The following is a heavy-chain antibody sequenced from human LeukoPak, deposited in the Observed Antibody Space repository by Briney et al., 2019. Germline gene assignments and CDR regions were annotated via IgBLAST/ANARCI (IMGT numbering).Heavy chain of an antibody. CDR2: ISADVSVT. Sequence: GGSLRLSCAASGFTFSSHWMHWVRHAPGKGLVWVSRISADVSVTTYADSVKGRFTISRDSAKNTLYLQMNSLRAEDTAVYYCARAHLAVAGRTADYWGQGTLVTVSS. CDR3: ARAHLAVAGRTADY. J-gene: IGHJ4*02. D-gene: IGHD6-19*01. V-gene: IGHV3-74*01. CDR1: GFTFSSHW.